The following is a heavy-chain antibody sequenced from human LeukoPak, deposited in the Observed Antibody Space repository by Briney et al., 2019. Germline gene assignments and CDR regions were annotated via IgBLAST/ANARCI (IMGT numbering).Heavy chain of an antibody. D-gene: IGHD4-23*01. CDR3: AVTTMYGANCYCDY. V-gene: IGHV4-31*03. CDR1: AGPIDSGDYY. J-gene: IGHJ4*02. Sequence: SASLSLTCTVSAGPIDSGDYYWSWIRQLPGKGPEWIGYILYSWSTYYPPSLMSRVTISVDTFTDQFYPEQSSVCAAETSIYYWAVTTMYGANCYCDYWGQGALVTVSS. CDR2: ILYSWST.